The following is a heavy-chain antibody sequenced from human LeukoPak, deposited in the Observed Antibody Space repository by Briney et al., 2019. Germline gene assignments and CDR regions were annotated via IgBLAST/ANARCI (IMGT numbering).Heavy chain of an antibody. J-gene: IGHJ3*02. CDR1: GFTVSSNY. V-gene: IGHV3-53*01. CDR2: IDSGGST. CDR3: ARSPYYYDSSGYHGAFDI. D-gene: IGHD3-22*01. Sequence: AGGSLRLSCAASGFTVSSNYMSWVRQAPGKGLEWVSIIDSGGSTYYADSVKGRFTISRDNSKNTLYLQMNSLRAEDTAVSYCARSPYYYDSSGYHGAFDIWGQGTMVTVSS.